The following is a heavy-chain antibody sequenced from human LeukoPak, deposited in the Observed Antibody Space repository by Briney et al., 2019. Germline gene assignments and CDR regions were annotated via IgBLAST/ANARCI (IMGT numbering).Heavy chain of an antibody. CDR1: GFTFSSYA. D-gene: IGHD1-26*01. J-gene: IGHJ4*02. Sequence: GGSLRLSCTASGFTFSSYAMSWVRQAPGEGLEWVSGISGGGSSGYHADSVKGRFSISRDNSKNTLFLQMDNLRAEDTAVYYCATRTGYSTGWFVGHFEYWGQGTLVTVSS. V-gene: IGHV3-23*01. CDR2: ISGGGSSG. CDR3: ATRTGYSTGWFVGHFEY.